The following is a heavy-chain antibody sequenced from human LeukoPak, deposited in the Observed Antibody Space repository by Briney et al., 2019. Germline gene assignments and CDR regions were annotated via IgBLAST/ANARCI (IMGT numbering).Heavy chain of an antibody. V-gene: IGHV4-39*07. CDR3: ASNYYYDSSGYKGDDAFDI. J-gene: IGHJ3*02. CDR2: IYYSGST. D-gene: IGHD3-22*01. CDR1: GGSISSSSYY. Sequence: PSETLSLTCTVSGGSISSSSYYWGWIRQPPGKGLEWIGSIYYSGSTYYNPSLKSRVTISVDTSKNQFSLKLSSVTAADTAVYYCASNYYYDSSGYKGDDAFDIWGQGTMVTVSS.